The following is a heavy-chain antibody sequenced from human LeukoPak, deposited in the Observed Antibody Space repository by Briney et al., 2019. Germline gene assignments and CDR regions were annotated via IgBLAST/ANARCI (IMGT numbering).Heavy chain of an antibody. CDR1: GGSISSSSHY. CDR2: PHYSVTT. D-gene: IGHD6-19*01. J-gene: IGHJ4*02. CDR3: SRHGWASVAGQVDS. V-gene: IGHV4-39*01. Sequence: SETLSLTCTVSGGSISSSSHYWGWIRQPPGKGLEWIGSPHYSVTTYYNPPLKSRVTMSVDTSKNRFTLKLTSVTAADTAIYYCSRHGWASVAGQVDSWGQGTLVTVSS.